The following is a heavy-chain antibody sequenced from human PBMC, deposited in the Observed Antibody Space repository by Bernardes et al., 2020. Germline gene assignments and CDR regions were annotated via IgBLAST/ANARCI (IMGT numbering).Heavy chain of an antibody. D-gene: IGHD1-26*01. CDR2: IKKDGSEK. V-gene: IGHV3-7*01. CDR3: AREGWDLPQLFDY. CDR1: GFTFSIYW. Sequence: VGSLRLSCAASGFTFSIYWMSWVRQAPGKGLEWVARIKKDGSEKYYVDSVKGRFTISRDNAKNSLYLQMNSLRVEDTAVYYCAREGWDLPQLFDYWGQGTLATVSS. J-gene: IGHJ4*02.